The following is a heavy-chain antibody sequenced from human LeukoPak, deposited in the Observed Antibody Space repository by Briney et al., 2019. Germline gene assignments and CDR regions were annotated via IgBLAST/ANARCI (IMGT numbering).Heavy chain of an antibody. Sequence: GGSLRLSCAASGFTFSSYGMHWVRQASGKGLEWVAVISYDGSNKYYADSVKGRFTISRDNSKNTLYLQMNSLRAEDTAVYYCAKARYDFWSGYYGYYYYGMDVWGQGTTVTVSS. CDR2: ISYDGSNK. D-gene: IGHD3-3*01. J-gene: IGHJ6*02. CDR3: AKARYDFWSGYYGYYYYGMDV. CDR1: GFTFSSYG. V-gene: IGHV3-30*18.